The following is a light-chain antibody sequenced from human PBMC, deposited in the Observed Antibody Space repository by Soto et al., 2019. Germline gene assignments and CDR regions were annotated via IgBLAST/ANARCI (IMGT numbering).Light chain of an antibody. CDR1: SSDVGGYNY. J-gene: IGLJ1*01. CDR3: CSHTTSNPRQIV. CDR2: DVS. V-gene: IGLV2-14*01. Sequence: QSALTQPASVSGSPGQSITISCTGTSSDVGGYNYVSWYQQHPGKAPKFMIYDVSNRPSGVSNRFSGSKSGNTASLTISGLQAEDEADYYCCSHTTSNPRQIVFGTGTKLTVL.